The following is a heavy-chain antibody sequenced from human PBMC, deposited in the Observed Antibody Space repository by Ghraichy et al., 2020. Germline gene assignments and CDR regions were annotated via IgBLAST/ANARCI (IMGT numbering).Heavy chain of an antibody. CDR1: GFTFADSH. V-gene: IGHV3-49*03. D-gene: IGHD2-21*02. J-gene: IGHJ6*03. CDR2: IRSQAYGGTT. CDR3: TKDRIVVVTGWSGYYMDV. Sequence: GGSLRLSCSTSGFTFADSHLSWFRQAPGKGLEWVGFIRSQAYGGTTEYAASVRGRFTISREDSKSIAYLQMDSLKSEDTATYYCTKDRIVVVTGWSGYYMDVWGRGTTVTVSS.